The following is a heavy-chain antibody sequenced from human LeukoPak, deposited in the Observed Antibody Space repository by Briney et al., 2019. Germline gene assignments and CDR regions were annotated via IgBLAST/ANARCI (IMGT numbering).Heavy chain of an antibody. CDR2: IIPIFGTA. V-gene: IGHV1-69*01. CDR3: AREENSGSFTDV. J-gene: IGHJ6*04. D-gene: IGHD1-26*01. Sequence: SVTVSCKASGGTFSSYAISWVRQAPGQGLEWMGGIIPIFGTANYAQKFQGRVTITADESTSTAYMELSSLRSEDTAVYYCAREENSGSFTDVWGKGTTVTVSS. CDR1: GGTFSSYA.